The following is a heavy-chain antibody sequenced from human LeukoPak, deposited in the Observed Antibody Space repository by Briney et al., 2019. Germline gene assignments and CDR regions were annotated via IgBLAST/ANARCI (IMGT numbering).Heavy chain of an antibody. CDR1: GFTFSTYA. D-gene: IGHD3-22*01. CDR3: AKEGYYDSSAYYYVDGAFDI. J-gene: IGHJ3*02. CDR2: ISGSGGST. Sequence: GGTLRLSCAASGFTFSTYAMSWVRQAPGKGLEWVSAISGSGGSTYYADSVKGRFTISRDNSKNTLYLQMNSLRAEDTAVYYCAKEGYYDSSAYYYVDGAFDIWGQGTMVTVSS. V-gene: IGHV3-23*01.